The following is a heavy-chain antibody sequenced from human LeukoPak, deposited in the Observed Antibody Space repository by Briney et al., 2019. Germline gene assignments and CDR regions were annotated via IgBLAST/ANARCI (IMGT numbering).Heavy chain of an antibody. J-gene: IGHJ6*02. Sequence: PGGSLRLSCAASGFTFSSYGMHWVRQAPGKGLEWVAVISYDGSNKYYADSVKGRFTISRDNSKNTLYLQMNSLRAEDTAVYYCARDLNYDFWSGNDYYYYGMDVWGQGTTVTVSS. V-gene: IGHV3-30*03. D-gene: IGHD3-3*01. CDR3: ARDLNYDFWSGNDYYYYGMDV. CDR1: GFTFSSYG. CDR2: ISYDGSNK.